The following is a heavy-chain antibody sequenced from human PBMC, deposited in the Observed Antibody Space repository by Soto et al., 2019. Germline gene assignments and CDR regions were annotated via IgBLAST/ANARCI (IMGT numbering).Heavy chain of an antibody. D-gene: IGHD4-17*01. Sequence: ETLSLTGPVSGGSISSYYWSWIRQPSGKGLEWIGRIYTSGSTNYNPSLKSRVTMSVDTSKNQFSLKLSSVTAADTAVYYCAREGMTTVASYYFDYWGQGTLVTVYS. CDR1: GGSISSYY. V-gene: IGHV4-4*07. J-gene: IGHJ4*02. CDR2: IYTSGST. CDR3: AREGMTTVASYYFDY.